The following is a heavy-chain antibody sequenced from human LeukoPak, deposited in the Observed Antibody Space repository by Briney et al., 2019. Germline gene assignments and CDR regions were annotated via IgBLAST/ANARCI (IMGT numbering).Heavy chain of an antibody. D-gene: IGHD1-1*01. Sequence: SETLSLTCTVSGYSISSGYYWGWIRQPPGKGLEWIGSIHYSARIYYNPSLKSRLTISPDTSKNQFSLKLSSVTAADTAVYYCARVSWTGTTSFDIWGQGTMVTVSS. V-gene: IGHV4-38-2*02. CDR1: GYSISSGYY. J-gene: IGHJ3*02. CDR3: ARVSWTGTTSFDI. CDR2: IHYSARI.